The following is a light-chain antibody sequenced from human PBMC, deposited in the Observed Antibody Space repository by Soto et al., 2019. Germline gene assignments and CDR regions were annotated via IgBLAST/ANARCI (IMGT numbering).Light chain of an antibody. CDR2: GAS. CDR1: QSVSSN. J-gene: IGKJ1*01. Sequence: EIVMTQSPATLSVSPGERATLSCRASQSVSSNLAWYQQKPGQPPRLLIYGASTRATGIPARFSGSGSGTEFTLTISSLQSEDFAIYYCQQYYNWPPWTFGQGTKVDI. V-gene: IGKV3-15*01. CDR3: QQYYNWPPWT.